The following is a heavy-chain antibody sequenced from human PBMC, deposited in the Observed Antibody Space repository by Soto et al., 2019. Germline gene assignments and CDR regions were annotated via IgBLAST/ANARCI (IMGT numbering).Heavy chain of an antibody. J-gene: IGHJ4*02. D-gene: IGHD4-17*01. CDR3: TRDTMTTLN. CDR1: GFTFSTYW. CDR2: IKPDGSEK. V-gene: IGHV3-7*01. Sequence: GSLRLSCAASGFTFSTYWMTWVRQAPGKGLEWVANIKPDGSEKYYVDSVKGRFTISRDNTKSTLFLQMNSLRAEDTAIYYCTRDTMTTLNWGEGTLVTVSS.